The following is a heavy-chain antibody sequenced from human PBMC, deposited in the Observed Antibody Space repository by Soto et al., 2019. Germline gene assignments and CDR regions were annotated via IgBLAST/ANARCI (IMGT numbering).Heavy chain of an antibody. CDR1: GGTFSSYA. CDR2: INAGNGNT. CDR3: ARGPLLWGDV. Sequence: ASVKVSCKASGGTFSSYAMHWVRQAPGQRLEWMGWINAGNGNTKYSQKFQGRVTITRDTSASTAYMELSSLRYEDTAVYYCARGPLLWGDVWGQGTTVTVSS. V-gene: IGHV1-3*01. J-gene: IGHJ6*02. D-gene: IGHD3-10*01.